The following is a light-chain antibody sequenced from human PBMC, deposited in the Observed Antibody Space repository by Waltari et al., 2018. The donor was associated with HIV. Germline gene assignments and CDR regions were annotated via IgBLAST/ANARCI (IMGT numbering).Light chain of an antibody. CDR2: EDS. CDR1: ALTKTY. J-gene: IGLJ2*01. Sequence: SYALTQPPSVSVSPGQPARITCSGDALTKTYTYSYQPKSDQAPVLVIYEDSKRPSGIPERFSGSSSGTMATLTISGAQVEDEADYYCYSTDSSGNHRVFGGGTKLTVL. V-gene: IGLV3-10*01. CDR3: YSTDSSGNHRV.